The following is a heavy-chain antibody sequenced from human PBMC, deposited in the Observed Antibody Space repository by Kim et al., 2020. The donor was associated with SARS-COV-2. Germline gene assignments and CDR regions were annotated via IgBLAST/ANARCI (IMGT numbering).Heavy chain of an antibody. CDR3: ANPRQPDY. CDR2: ISGSGDTT. CDR1: GFTFSNYG. Sequence: GGSLRLSCVASGFTFSNYGMSWVRQAPGKGLEWVSGISGSGDTTTYADSAKGRFTISRDNSKNTLYLQMSSLRAEDTAIYYCANPRQPDYWGQGTLVTVS. J-gene: IGHJ4*02. D-gene: IGHD6-13*01. V-gene: IGHV3-23*01.